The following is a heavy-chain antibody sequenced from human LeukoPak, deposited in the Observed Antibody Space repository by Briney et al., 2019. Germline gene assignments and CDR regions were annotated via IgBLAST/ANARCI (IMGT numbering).Heavy chain of an antibody. J-gene: IGHJ3*02. CDR3: ARENIGYPDAFDI. CDR1: GFTVSGNY. V-gene: IGHV3-66*01. Sequence: PGGSLRLSCAASGFTVSGNYMSWVRQAPGKGLEWVSVFYSGGSTYYADSVKGRFTISRDNSKNTLYLQMNSLRAEDTAVYYCARENIGYPDAFDIWGQGTMVTVSS. D-gene: IGHD5-18*01. CDR2: FYSGGST.